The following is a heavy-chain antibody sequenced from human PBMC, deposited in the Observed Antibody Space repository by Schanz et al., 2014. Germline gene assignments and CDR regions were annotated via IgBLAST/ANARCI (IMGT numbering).Heavy chain of an antibody. J-gene: IGHJ4*02. V-gene: IGHV3-23*01. CDR2: ISDSGDTA. D-gene: IGHD1-26*01. CDR3: ARGGSGSHYRLDY. CDR1: GFTFSSYA. Sequence: EVHLLDSGGGLVQPGGSLRLSCAASGFTFSSYAMSWVRQAPGKGLEWVSLISDSGDTAYYADSVKGRFTISRDNFKGALYLQMNSLRAEDTGLYFCARGGSGSHYRLDYWGQGTLVTVSS.